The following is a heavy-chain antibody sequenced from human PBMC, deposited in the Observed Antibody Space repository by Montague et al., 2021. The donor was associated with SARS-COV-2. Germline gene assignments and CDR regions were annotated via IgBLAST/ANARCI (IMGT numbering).Heavy chain of an antibody. V-gene: IGHV4-38-2*02. J-gene: IGHJ5*02. CDR3: ARGGEYYDFWSGYYKGDWFDP. CDR2: IYHSGST. Sequence: SETLSLTCTVSGYSIISGYYWGWIRQPPGKGLEWIGSIYHSGSTYYNPSLKSRVTISVDTSKNQFSLKLSSVTAADTAVYYCARGGEYYDFWSGYYKGDWFDPGGQGTLVTVSS. CDR1: GYSIISGYY. D-gene: IGHD3-3*01.